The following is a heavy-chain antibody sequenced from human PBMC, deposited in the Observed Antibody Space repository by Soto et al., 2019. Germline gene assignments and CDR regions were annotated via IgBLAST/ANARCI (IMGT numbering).Heavy chain of an antibody. D-gene: IGHD2-2*01. CDR2: IWYDGSNK. CDR3: ARDPRPHDYCSSTSCYFVY. V-gene: IGHV3-33*01. CDR1: GFTFSSYG. J-gene: IGHJ4*02. Sequence: PGGSLRLSCAASGFTFSSYGMHWVRQAPGKGLEWVAVIWYDGSNKYYADSAKGRFTISRDNSKNTLYLQMNGLRAEDTAVYYCARDPRPHDYCSSTSCYFVYWGQGTLVTVSS.